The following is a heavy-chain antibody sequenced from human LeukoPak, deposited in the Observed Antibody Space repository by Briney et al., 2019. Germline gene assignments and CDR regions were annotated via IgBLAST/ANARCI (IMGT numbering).Heavy chain of an antibody. V-gene: IGHV5-51*01. CDR2: IYPGDSDT. Sequence: GESLKISCKGSGYSFTSYWIGWVRQMPGKGLEWMGIIYPGDSDTRYSPSFQGQVTISADKSISTAYRQWSSLKASDTAMYYCATAYDFQFLLEAFDIWGQGTMVTVSS. D-gene: IGHD3-3*01. CDR3: ATAYDFQFLLEAFDI. J-gene: IGHJ3*02. CDR1: GYSFTSYW.